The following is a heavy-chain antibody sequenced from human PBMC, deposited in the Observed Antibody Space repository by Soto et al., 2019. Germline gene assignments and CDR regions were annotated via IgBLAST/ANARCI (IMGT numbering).Heavy chain of an antibody. CDR1: GFTFSGYG. D-gene: IGHD2-15*01. CDR3: ARDGVGGTAFWGYLDY. J-gene: IGHJ4*02. Sequence: QVQLVESGGGVVPPGRSLRLSCVASGFTFSGYGMHWVRQAPGKGLERVAIIRYDGSNIYYADSVRGRFAISRDNSKNTLFLERDSLGAEETAVYYCARDGVGGTAFWGYLDYWGQGALISVSS. CDR2: IRYDGSNI. V-gene: IGHV3-33*01.